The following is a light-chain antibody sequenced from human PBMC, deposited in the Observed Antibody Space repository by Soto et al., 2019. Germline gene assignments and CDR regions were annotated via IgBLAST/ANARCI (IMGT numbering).Light chain of an antibody. V-gene: IGKV1-9*01. CDR3: QQHNRYPPWT. CDR2: AAS. Sequence: DIQLTQSPSFLSASVGDRVTITCRASQGISSYLAWYQQKPGKAPKLLIYAASTLQSGVPSRFSVSGSGTEFTLTISSLQAEDFTTYYCQQHNRYPPWTFGQGTKVDIK. J-gene: IGKJ1*01. CDR1: QGISSY.